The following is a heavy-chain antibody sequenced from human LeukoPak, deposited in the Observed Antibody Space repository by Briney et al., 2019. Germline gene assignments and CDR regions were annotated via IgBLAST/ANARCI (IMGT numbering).Heavy chain of an antibody. CDR1: GFAVSINY. Sequence: GGSLRLSCAASGFAVSINYMSWVRQAPGKGLEWVSLIYYGGDTYYADSVKGRFTISRDNSKNTLYLQMNSLRAEDTAVYYCARDAAAQQLVHYFDYWGQGTLVTVSS. CDR3: ARDAAAQQLVHYFDY. CDR2: IYYGGDT. V-gene: IGHV3-53*01. D-gene: IGHD6-13*01. J-gene: IGHJ4*02.